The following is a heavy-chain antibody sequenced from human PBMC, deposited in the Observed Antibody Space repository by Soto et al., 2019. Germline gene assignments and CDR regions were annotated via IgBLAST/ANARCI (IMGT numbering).Heavy chain of an antibody. V-gene: IGHV4-39*01. CDR3: ARHQGGTTVTFDY. CDR1: GGSISSSSYY. Sequence: SETLSLTCTVSGGSISSSSYYWGWIRQPPGKGLEWIGSIYYSGSTYYNPSLKSRVTISVDTSKNQFSLKLSSVTAADTAVYYCARHQGGTTVTFDYWGQGTLVTVSS. CDR2: IYYSGST. D-gene: IGHD4-17*01. J-gene: IGHJ4*02.